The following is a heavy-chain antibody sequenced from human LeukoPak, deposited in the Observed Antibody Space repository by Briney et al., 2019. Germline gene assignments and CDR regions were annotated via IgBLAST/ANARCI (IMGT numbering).Heavy chain of an antibody. J-gene: IGHJ1*01. CDR1: GFTFSSYA. CDR2: ISYDGSNK. CDR3: AKDGYYYDSSGYYSYFQH. Sequence: GGSLRLSCAASGFTFSSYAMHWVRQAPGKGLEWVAVISYDGSNKYYADSVKGRFTISRDNSKNTLYLQMNSLRAEDTAVYYCAKDGYYYDSSGYYSYFQHWGQGTLVTVSS. V-gene: IGHV3-30-3*01. D-gene: IGHD3-22*01.